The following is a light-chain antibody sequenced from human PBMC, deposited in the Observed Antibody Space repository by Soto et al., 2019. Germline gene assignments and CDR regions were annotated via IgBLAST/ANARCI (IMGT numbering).Light chain of an antibody. CDR2: GAS. V-gene: IGKV3-20*01. J-gene: IGKJ1*01. CDR3: QQYGSSRWT. Sequence: EIVLKQSPGTLSLSPGERATLYCRASQSVSSSYLAWYQQKPGQAPRLLIYGASSRATGVPDRFSGSGSGTDFTLTISRLEPEDFAVYYCQQYGSSRWTFGQGTKVDIK. CDR1: QSVSSSY.